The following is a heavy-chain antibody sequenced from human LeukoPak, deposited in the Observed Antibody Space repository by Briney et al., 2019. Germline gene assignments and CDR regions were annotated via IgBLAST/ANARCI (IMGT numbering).Heavy chain of an antibody. CDR1: GYSFTNYW. V-gene: IGHV5-51*01. D-gene: IGHD6-6*01. CDR2: IYPGDSDT. CDR3: ARQGGDQGSSVY. J-gene: IGHJ4*02. Sequence: GESLKISCKGSGYSFTNYWIAWVRQMPGKGLEWMGIIYPGDSDTRYSPSFQGQVTISADKPISPAYLQWSSLKASDTAIYYCARQGGDQGSSVYWGQGTLVTVSS.